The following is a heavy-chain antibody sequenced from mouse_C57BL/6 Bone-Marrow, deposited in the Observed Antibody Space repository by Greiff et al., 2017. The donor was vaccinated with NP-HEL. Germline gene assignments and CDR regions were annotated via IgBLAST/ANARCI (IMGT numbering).Heavy chain of an antibody. CDR1: GYAFSSSW. CDR3: AAITTVQDY. Sequence: VKLMESGPELVKPGASVKISCKASGYAFSSSWMNWVKPRHGKGLEWIGRVYPGDGDTNYNGKFKGKATLTADKSSSTAYMQLSSLTSEDAAVYFCAAITTVQDYWGQGTSVTVSS. V-gene: IGHV1-82*01. CDR2: VYPGDGDT. J-gene: IGHJ4*01. D-gene: IGHD1-1*01.